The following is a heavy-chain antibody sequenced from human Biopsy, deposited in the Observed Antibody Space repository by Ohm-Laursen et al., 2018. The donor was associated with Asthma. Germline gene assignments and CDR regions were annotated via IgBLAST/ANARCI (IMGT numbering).Heavy chain of an antibody. V-gene: IGHV1-24*01. CDR3: ASDFPKDYVRYNFQF. Sequence: GPSVKVSCKVSGYSLTDVSMHWVRQAPGQGLEWMGGHDHEEGGTVNARRYQGRVTMTEDTSTDTAYMELSSLSSDDTAVYYCASDFPKDYVRYNFQFWGQGTLVTVSS. J-gene: IGHJ4*02. D-gene: IGHD4-17*01. CDR2: HDHEEGGT. CDR1: GYSLTDVS.